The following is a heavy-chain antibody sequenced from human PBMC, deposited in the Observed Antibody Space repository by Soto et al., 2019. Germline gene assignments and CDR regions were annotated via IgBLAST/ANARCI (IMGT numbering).Heavy chain of an antibody. V-gene: IGHV3-48*02. CDR2: ISSSSSTI. CDR1: GFTFSSYS. CDR3: ARDATKVVLMVYAMGAFDI. D-gene: IGHD2-8*01. J-gene: IGHJ3*02. Sequence: GGSLRLSCAASGFTFSSYSMNWVRQAPGKGLEWVSYISSSSSTIYYADSVKGRFTISRDNAKNSLYLQMNSLRDEDTAVYYCARDATKVVLMVYAMGAFDIWGQGTMVTVSS.